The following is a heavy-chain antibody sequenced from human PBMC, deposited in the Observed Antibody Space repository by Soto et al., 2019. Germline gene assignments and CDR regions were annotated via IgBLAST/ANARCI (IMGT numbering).Heavy chain of an antibody. V-gene: IGHV5-10-1*01. Sequence: GESLKISCKGSGYRFTTDWISWVRQMPVKGLEWMGRIDPSDSYTSYSPSFQGHVTISADKSISTAYLQWSSLKASDTAIYYCAGVRHYYGSRTQGWFDPWGQGTLVTVS. CDR1: GYRFTTDW. CDR2: IDPSDSYT. CDR3: AGVRHYYGSRTQGWFDP. J-gene: IGHJ5*02. D-gene: IGHD3-10*01.